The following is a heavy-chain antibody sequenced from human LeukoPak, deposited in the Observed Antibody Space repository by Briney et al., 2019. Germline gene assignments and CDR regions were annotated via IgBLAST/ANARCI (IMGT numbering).Heavy chain of an antibody. CDR2: TRNKANSDAT. V-gene: IGHV3-72*01. D-gene: IGHD2-15*01. CDR1: GFIFSDHY. CDR3: AQKGGTDY. Sequence: GGSLRLSCAASGFIFSDHYIDWVRQAPGKGLEWVGRTRNKANSDATEYAASVKGRFTISRDDSKNSLYLQMNSLRDDDTAVYYCAQKGGTDYWGQGTLVTVSS. J-gene: IGHJ4*02.